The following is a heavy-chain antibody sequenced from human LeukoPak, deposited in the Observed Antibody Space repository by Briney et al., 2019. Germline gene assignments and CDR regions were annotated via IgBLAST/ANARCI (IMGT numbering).Heavy chain of an antibody. CDR3: ARESHDNYYYYMDF. CDR1: GYSISSGYY. D-gene: IGHD1-1*01. V-gene: IGHV4-61*01. CDR2: IYYSGST. Sequence: SETLSLTCAVSGYSISSGYYWGWIRQPPGKGLEWIGYIYYSGSTNYNPSLKSRVTISVDTSKNQFSLKLSSVTAADTAVYYCARESHDNYYYYMDFWGKGTTVTVSS. J-gene: IGHJ6*03.